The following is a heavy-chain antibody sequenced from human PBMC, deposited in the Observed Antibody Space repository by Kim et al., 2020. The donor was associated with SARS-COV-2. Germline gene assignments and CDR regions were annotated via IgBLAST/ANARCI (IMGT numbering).Heavy chain of an antibody. D-gene: IGHD3-22*01. CDR1: GYTFTSYT. Sequence: ASVKVSCKVSGYTFTSYTMNWLRQAPGQGLEWMGWINTNTGNPTYDQGFTGRFVFSLDTSVSTAYLQISSLKAEDTAVYYCARGVSSGYYIGHFDYWGQGTLVTVSS. CDR3: ARGVSSGYYIGHFDY. CDR2: INTNTGNP. V-gene: IGHV7-4-1*02. J-gene: IGHJ4*02.